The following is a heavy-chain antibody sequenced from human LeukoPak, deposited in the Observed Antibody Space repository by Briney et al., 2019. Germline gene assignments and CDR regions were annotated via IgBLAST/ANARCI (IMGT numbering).Heavy chain of an antibody. V-gene: IGHV4-38-2*02. D-gene: IGHD3-10*01. Sequence: PSETLSLTRTVSGYSISSGYYWGWIRQPPGKGLEWIGSIYHSGSTYYNPSLKSRVTISVDTSKNQFSLKLNSVTAADTAVYYCARLVTYYYGSGSYPYYYFDYWGQGTLVTVSS. CDR1: GYSISSGYY. CDR3: ARLVTYYYGSGSYPYYYFDY. J-gene: IGHJ4*02. CDR2: IYHSGST.